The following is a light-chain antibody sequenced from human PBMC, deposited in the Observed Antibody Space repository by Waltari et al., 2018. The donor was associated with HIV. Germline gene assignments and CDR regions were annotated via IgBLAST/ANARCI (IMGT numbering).Light chain of an antibody. Sequence: QSVLTPPPSASGTPGQRVSISCHGRCSNIASTTVNWYQQLPGPAPTLLIYTDNQRPSGVPDRFSGSKSDTSASLAISGLQSEDEADYYCSTWDDGLDGPVFGGGTKLTVL. CDR3: STWDDGLDGPV. V-gene: IGLV1-44*01. CDR1: CSNIASTT. J-gene: IGLJ3*02. CDR2: TDN.